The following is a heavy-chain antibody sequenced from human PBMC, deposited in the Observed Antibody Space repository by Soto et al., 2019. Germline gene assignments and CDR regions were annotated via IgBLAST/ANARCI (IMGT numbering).Heavy chain of an antibody. CDR3: DRASYDSSTYYLDY. CDR1: GASLSSGDYY. CDR2: IYYSGST. V-gene: IGHV4-30-4*01. D-gene: IGHD3-22*01. J-gene: IGHJ4*02. Sequence: SETLSLTCTVSGASLSSGDYYWTWIRQPPGKGLEWIGSIYYSGSTYYNPSLRSRVTISVDPSNNQFSLKLTSVTAAHTAVYYCDRASYDSSTYYLDYWRQGTLVTVSS.